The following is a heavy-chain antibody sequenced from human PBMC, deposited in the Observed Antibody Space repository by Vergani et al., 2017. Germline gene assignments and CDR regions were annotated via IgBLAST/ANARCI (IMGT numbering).Heavy chain of an antibody. CDR3: AGEEGEGAGGYRCGGDGYLDY. CDR1: GFTFSDYY. CDR2: ISSSGSTI. J-gene: IGHJ4*02. V-gene: IGHV3-11*01. Sequence: QVQLVESGGGLVKPGGSLRLSCAASGFTFSDYYMSWIRQAPGKGLEWVSYISSSGSTIYYADSVKGRLTISRDNAKNSLYLKMNSLRAEDTAVYYCAGEEGEGAGGYRCGGDGYLDYWGQGTLVTVSS. D-gene: IGHD2-21*01.